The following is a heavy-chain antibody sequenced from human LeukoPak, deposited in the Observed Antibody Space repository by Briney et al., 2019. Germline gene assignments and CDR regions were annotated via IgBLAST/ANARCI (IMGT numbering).Heavy chain of an antibody. CDR2: IYYSGST. Sequence: SETLSLTCTVSGGSISSSSYYWGWIRQPPGKGLEWIGCIYYSGSTYYNPSLKSRVTISVDTSKNQFSLKLSSVTAADTAVYYCARRVYDFWSGYYNYYFDYWGQGTLVTVSS. CDR3: ARRVYDFWSGYYNYYFDY. V-gene: IGHV4-39*01. D-gene: IGHD3-3*01. CDR1: GGSISSSSYY. J-gene: IGHJ4*02.